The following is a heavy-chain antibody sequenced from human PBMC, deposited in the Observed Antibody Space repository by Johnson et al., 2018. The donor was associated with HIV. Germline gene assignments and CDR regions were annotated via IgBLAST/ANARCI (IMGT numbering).Heavy chain of an antibody. J-gene: IGHJ3*02. CDR2: GSDSGGGT. CDR1: GFTFSSYW. D-gene: IGHD6-13*01. Sequence: VQLVESGGGVVQPGRSLRLSCAASGFTFSSYWMSWVRQAPGKGLEWVANIKQDGSDSGGGTYSADSVKGRFTISRDNSKNTLYLQMNSLRAEDTAVYYCAKEEGLAAACTGEAFDIWGQGTMVTVSS. V-gene: IGHV3-23*04. CDR3: AKEEGLAAACTGEAFDI.